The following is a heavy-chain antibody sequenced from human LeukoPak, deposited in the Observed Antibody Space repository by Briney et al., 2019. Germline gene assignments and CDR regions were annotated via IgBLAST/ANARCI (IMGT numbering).Heavy chain of an antibody. V-gene: IGHV3-33*08. D-gene: IGHD1-26*01. CDR1: GFSFNEYA. J-gene: IGHJ4*02. Sequence: PGRSLRLSCAAAGFSFNEYAMHWVRQAPGKGLEWVAVIWRDGSNKYYADSVKGRFTVSRDNPKNTLYLQMDSLRVEDTAVYYCARHGSGRKYFDPLDYWGQGTLVTVSS. CDR3: ARHGSGRKYFDPLDY. CDR2: IWRDGSNK.